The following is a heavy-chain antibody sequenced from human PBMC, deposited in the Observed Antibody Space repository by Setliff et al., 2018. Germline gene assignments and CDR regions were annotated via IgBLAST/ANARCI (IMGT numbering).Heavy chain of an antibody. CDR2: ILDDGAKK. Sequence: GGSLRLSCAASGFTCSTYRMHWVRQAPGKGLEWVAVILDDGAKKYHADSVKGRFTISRDNSKNTLYLQMNDLRVEDTGVYYCVTDPPNSGWSFDCWGQGTPVTVS. D-gene: IGHD6-19*01. J-gene: IGHJ5*01. CDR1: GFTCSTYR. CDR3: VTDPPNSGWSFDC. V-gene: IGHV3-33*08.